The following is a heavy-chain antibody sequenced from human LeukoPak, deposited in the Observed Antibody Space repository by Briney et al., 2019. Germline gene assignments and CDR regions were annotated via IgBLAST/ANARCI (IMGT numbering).Heavy chain of an antibody. V-gene: IGHV3-23*01. D-gene: IGHD3-10*01. J-gene: IGHJ4*02. CDR3: AKDSRGSGSYYHDY. Sequence: GGSLRLSCAASGFTFSSYAMSWVRQAPGKGLEWVSAISGSGGSTYYADSVKGRFTIFRDNSKNTLYLQMNSLRAEDTAVYYCAKDSRGSGSYYHDYWGQGTLVTVSS. CDR2: ISGSGGST. CDR1: GFTFSSYA.